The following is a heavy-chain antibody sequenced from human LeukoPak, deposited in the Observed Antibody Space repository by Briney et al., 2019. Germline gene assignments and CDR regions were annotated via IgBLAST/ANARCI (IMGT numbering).Heavy chain of an antibody. CDR3: ARGGGAIAARTGD. V-gene: IGHV1-69*04. J-gene: IGHJ4*02. Sequence: ASVKVSCKASGGTFSSYAISWVRQAPGQGLEWMGRIIPILGIANYAQKFQGRVTMTRDTSISTAYMELSRLRSDDTAVYYCARGGGAIAARTGDWGQGTLVTVSS. CDR1: GGTFSSYA. CDR2: IIPILGIA. D-gene: IGHD6-6*01.